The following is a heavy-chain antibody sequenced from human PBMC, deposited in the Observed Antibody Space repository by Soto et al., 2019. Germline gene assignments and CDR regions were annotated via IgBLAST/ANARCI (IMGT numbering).Heavy chain of an antibody. V-gene: IGHV3-33*01. D-gene: IGHD3-16*02. CDR2: IWFDGSKK. CDR3: AIGLDAYDYTWGNYLPSGMDV. J-gene: IGHJ6*02. Sequence: QVQLVESGGGVVQPGISLRLSCAASGFTFSSYGMHWVRQAPGKGLEWVSGIWFDGSKKYYGDSVKGRFTISRDNSKNTLYLQMNSLRAEDTAVYYCAIGLDAYDYTWGNYLPSGMDVWGQGTTVTVS. CDR1: GFTFSSYG.